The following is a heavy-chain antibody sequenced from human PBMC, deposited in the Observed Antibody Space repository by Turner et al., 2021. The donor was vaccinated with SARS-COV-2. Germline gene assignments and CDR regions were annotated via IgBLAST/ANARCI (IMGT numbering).Heavy chain of an antibody. CDR3: ASANYDSSDYYCYFDY. J-gene: IGHJ4*02. V-gene: IGHV3-13*01. CDR1: GFTLSSYD. Sequence: EVQLVESGGGLVQPGGSLRPACPASGFTLSSYDMRWVRQATGKGLEWVSVIGTTGDTYYPGSVKGLFTISRDNANDSLYLQLITLRAGDTAVYYCASANYDSSDYYCYFDYWGQGTLVTVSS. CDR2: IGTTGDT. D-gene: IGHD3-22*01.